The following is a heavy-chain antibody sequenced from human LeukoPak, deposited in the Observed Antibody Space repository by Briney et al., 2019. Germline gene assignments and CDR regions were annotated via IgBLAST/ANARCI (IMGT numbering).Heavy chain of an antibody. Sequence: ASVKVSCKASGYTFTSYGISWVRQAPGQGLEWMGWISAYNGNTNYAQKLQGRVTMTTDTSTSTAYMELRSLRSDDTAVYYCARHAGAMIVVAPPSIWGQGTMVTVSS. J-gene: IGHJ3*02. CDR2: ISAYNGNT. V-gene: IGHV1-18*01. CDR3: ARHAGAMIVVAPPSI. CDR1: GYTFTSYG. D-gene: IGHD3-22*01.